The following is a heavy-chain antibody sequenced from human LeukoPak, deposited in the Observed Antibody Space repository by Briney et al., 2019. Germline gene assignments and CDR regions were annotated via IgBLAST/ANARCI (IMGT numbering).Heavy chain of an antibody. V-gene: IGHV3-30*04. CDR1: GFTFSNYK. D-gene: IGHD3-10*01. J-gene: IGHJ4*02. Sequence: GGSLRLSCAASGFTFSNYKMHWVRQAPGKGLELVAVVMYDGSAKYYAASVKGRFTISRDNSKITLFLQMDSLGAEDTAIYYCLRDYYQSGWETYSSGGLWGRGTVVSVS. CDR2: VMYDGSAK. CDR3: LRDYYQSGWETYSSGGL.